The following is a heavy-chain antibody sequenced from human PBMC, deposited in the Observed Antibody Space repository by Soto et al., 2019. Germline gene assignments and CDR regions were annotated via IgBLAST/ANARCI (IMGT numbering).Heavy chain of an antibody. J-gene: IGHJ4*02. CDR3: ARDLMDGDYALDY. CDR1: GFTFSSYS. D-gene: IGHD4-17*01. Sequence: GGSLRLSCAASGFTFSSYSMNWVRQAPGKGLEWVSSISSSSSYIYYADSVKGRFTISRDNAKNSLYLQMNSLRAEDTAVYYCARDLMDGDYALDYWGQGTLVTVSS. CDR2: ISSSSSYI. V-gene: IGHV3-21*01.